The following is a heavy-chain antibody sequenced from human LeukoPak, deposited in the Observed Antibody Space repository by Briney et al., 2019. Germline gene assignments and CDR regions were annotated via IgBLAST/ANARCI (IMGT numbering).Heavy chain of an antibody. D-gene: IGHD3-16*01. J-gene: IGHJ4*02. CDR3: AADFYTSYHLGY. CDR1: GFTVTVNY. V-gene: IGHV3-66*01. CDR2: IYRSGST. Sequence: GGSLRLSCAVSGFTVTVNYMSWVRQAPGKGLEWVSIIYRSGSTSYADSVKGRFIISRDSSTNTLSLQMTSLRAEDTAVYYCAADFYTSYHLGYWGQGTLVTVSS.